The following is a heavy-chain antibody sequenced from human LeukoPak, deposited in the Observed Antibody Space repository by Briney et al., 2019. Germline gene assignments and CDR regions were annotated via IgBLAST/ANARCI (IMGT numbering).Heavy chain of an antibody. V-gene: IGHV3-13*01. D-gene: IGHD6-13*01. CDR2: IGTTGDT. CDR1: GFTFSGYD. CDR3: ARSPSYSSSWYALDS. Sequence: HPGGSLRLSCEASGFTFSGYDMHWVRQATGKGLEWVSAIGTTGDTYYSDSVRGRFTISRENAKNSLDLQMNSLRAGDTAVYYCARSPSYSSSWYALDSWGQGTLVTVSS. J-gene: IGHJ4*02.